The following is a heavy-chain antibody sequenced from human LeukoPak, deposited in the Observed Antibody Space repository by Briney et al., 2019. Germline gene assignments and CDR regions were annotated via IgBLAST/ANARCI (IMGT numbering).Heavy chain of an antibody. J-gene: IGHJ3*02. CDR2: INPNSGGT. Sequence: GASVKVSCKASGYTFTGYYMHWVRQAPGQGLEWMGWINPNSGGTNYAQKFQGRVTMTRDTSISTAYMELSRLRSDDTAVYYCARAGGFWKPTAFDIWGQGTMVTVSS. D-gene: IGHD3-3*01. CDR1: GYTFTGYY. V-gene: IGHV1-2*02. CDR3: ARAGGFWKPTAFDI.